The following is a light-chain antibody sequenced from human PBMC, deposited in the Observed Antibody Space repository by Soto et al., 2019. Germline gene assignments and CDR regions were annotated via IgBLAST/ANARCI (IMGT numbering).Light chain of an antibody. Sequence: EIVMTQSPATLSVSPGERAILSCRASQSVSSNLAWYQRKPGQAPRLLIYGASTRATGIPARISGSGSGTEFTLTISSLQSEDFAVYYCQQYNNWPPKYTFGQGTKLEIK. CDR1: QSVSSN. V-gene: IGKV3-15*01. CDR2: GAS. J-gene: IGKJ2*01. CDR3: QQYNNWPPKYT.